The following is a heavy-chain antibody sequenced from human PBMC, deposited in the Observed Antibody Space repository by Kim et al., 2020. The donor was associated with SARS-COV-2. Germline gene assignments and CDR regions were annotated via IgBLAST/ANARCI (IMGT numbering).Heavy chain of an antibody. J-gene: IGHJ3*02. Sequence: GGSLRLSCAASGFTFSSYSMNWVRQAPGKGLEWVSSISSSSSYIYYADSVKGRFTISRDNAKNSLYLQMNSLRAEDTAVYYCARLNLDCSGGSCYYYAFDIWGQRTMVTVSS. D-gene: IGHD2-15*01. CDR2: ISSSSSYI. V-gene: IGHV3-21*01. CDR3: ARLNLDCSGGSCYYYAFDI. CDR1: GFTFSSYS.